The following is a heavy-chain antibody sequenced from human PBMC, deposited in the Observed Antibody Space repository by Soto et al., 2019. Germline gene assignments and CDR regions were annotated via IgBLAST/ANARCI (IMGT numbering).Heavy chain of an antibody. V-gene: IGHV5-51*01. Sequence: GEYLKISCQGSGYSFSSYWIGWVRQKPSKGLEWMGVIYPVDSDTRYNPSFQGQVTISADKSISTAYLQWSSLKASDTAMYYCVRQTPPGSSSHGLDFWGQGTLVTVSS. D-gene: IGHD6-6*01. CDR1: GYSFSSYW. J-gene: IGHJ4*02. CDR2: IYPVDSDT. CDR3: VRQTPPGSSSHGLDF.